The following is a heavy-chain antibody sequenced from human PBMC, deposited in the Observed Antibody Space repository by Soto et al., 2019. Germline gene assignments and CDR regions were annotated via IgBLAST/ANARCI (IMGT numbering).Heavy chain of an antibody. Sequence: QVQLVSSGAEVKKPGASVKVSCRASGYTFTDYYIHWVRQAPGQGLQWVGWINPNSGATEYAQKFQGRVTMTRAPSISTVYMEVTRRRSDDTALYFCARAAPLRYSGYALDPWGQGTRVTVST. J-gene: IGHJ5*02. D-gene: IGHD5-12*01. V-gene: IGHV1-2*02. CDR2: INPNSGAT. CDR3: ARAAPLRYSGYALDP. CDR1: GYTFTDYY.